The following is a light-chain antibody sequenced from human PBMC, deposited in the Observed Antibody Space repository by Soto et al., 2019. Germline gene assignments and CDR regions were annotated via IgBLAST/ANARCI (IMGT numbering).Light chain of an antibody. J-gene: IGKJ4*01. CDR1: QSITGSY. Sequence: DNVLTQSPGTLSLSPGERDTVSCRSSQSITGSYLAWYQQTPGQAPRLLIYGASSRATGVPDRFSGSGSGTDFTLSISRLEPEDFAVYYCQQYYSIPLTFGGGPKVDIK. CDR3: QQYYSIPLT. V-gene: IGKV3-20*01. CDR2: GAS.